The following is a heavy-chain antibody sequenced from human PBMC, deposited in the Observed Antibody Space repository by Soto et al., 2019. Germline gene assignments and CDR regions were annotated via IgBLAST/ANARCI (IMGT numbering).Heavy chain of an antibody. Sequence: QVQLVQSGAEVKKPGSSVKVSCKASGGTFSSYAISGVRQAPGQGLEWMGGIIPIFGTANYAQQFQGRVTITADESTRTAYMELSSLRSEDTAVYYCARDHWNSNWFDPWGQGTLVTVSS. V-gene: IGHV1-69*01. J-gene: IGHJ5*02. CDR1: GGTFSSYA. CDR3: ARDHWNSNWFDP. CDR2: IIPIFGTA. D-gene: IGHD1-7*01.